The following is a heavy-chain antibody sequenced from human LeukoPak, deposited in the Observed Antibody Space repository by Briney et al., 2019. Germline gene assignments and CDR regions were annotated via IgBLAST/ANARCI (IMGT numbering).Heavy chain of an antibody. CDR1: GTSIKSYF. V-gene: IGHV4-4*07. Sequence: SETLSLTCSVSGTSIKSYFWSWIRQPAGKGLEWIGRIYSSGSTNYNPSLKSRVTMSVDTSKIQFSLQLSSVTAADTAVYFCARLNPYYYYMDVWGKGTTVTVSS. J-gene: IGHJ6*03. CDR2: IYSSGST. CDR3: ARLNPYYYYMDV.